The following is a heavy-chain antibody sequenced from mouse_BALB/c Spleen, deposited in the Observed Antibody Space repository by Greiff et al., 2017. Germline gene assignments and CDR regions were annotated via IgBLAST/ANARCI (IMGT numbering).Heavy chain of an antibody. CDR1: GYTFTSYW. CDR3: ARGEYGNYAWFAY. CDR2: INPSTGYT. Sequence: VQLKQSGAELAKPGASVKMSCKASGYTFTSYWMHWVKQRPGQGLEWIGYINPSTGYTEYNQKFKDKATLTADKSSSTAYMQLSSLTSEDSAVYYCARGEYGNYAWFAYWGQGTLVTVSA. J-gene: IGHJ3*01. D-gene: IGHD2-10*02. V-gene: IGHV1-7*01.